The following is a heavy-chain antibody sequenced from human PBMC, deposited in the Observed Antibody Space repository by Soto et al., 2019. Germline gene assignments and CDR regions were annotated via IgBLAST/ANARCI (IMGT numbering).Heavy chain of an antibody. CDR1: GVSISSYY. D-gene: IGHD2-15*01. Sequence: SETLSLTCTVSGVSISSYYWSWIRQPAGKGLEWIGRIYTSGSTNYNPSLKSRVTMSVDTSKNQFSLKLSSVTAADTAVYYCASASGARGYYGMDVWGQGTTVTVSS. CDR2: IYTSGST. CDR3: ASASGARGYYGMDV. V-gene: IGHV4-4*07. J-gene: IGHJ6*02.